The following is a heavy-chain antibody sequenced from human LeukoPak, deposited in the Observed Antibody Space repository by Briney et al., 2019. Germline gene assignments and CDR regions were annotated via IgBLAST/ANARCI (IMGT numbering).Heavy chain of an antibody. CDR3: ARDDQLDPDGMDV. CDR2: ISHDGSNK. J-gene: IGHJ6*02. D-gene: IGHD2-2*01. V-gene: IGHV3-30-3*01. Sequence: GGSLRLSCAASRFTFSSYAMHWVRQAPGKGLEWVAVISHDGSNKYYADSVKGRFTISRDDSKNTLYLQMSSLRAEDTAVYYCARDDQLDPDGMDVWGQGTTVTVSS. CDR1: RFTFSSYA.